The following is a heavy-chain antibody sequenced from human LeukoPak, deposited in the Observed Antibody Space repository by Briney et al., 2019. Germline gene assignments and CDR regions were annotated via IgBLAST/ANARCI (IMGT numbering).Heavy chain of an antibody. CDR1: GYTFTSYG. D-gene: IGHD6-6*01. V-gene: IGHV1-18*01. J-gene: IGHJ3*02. CDR3: AVDYSSSSELDAFDI. Sequence: ASVKVSCKASGYTFTSYGISWVRQAPGQGLEWMGWISAYNGNTNYAQKLQGRVTMTTDTSTSTAYMELRSLRSDDTAVYYCAVDYSSSSELDAFDIWGQGTMVTVSS. CDR2: ISAYNGNT.